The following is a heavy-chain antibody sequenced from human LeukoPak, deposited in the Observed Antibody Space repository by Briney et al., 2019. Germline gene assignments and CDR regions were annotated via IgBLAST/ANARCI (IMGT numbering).Heavy chain of an antibody. CDR3: ARGGSDGYLFDF. CDR1: GGSISSSSYY. V-gene: IGHV4-30-4*08. CDR2: IYYSGST. J-gene: IGHJ4*02. Sequence: SEALSLTCTVSGGSISSSSYYWGWIRQPPGKGLEWIGYIYYSGSTYYNPSLKSRVAISIDSSKKQFSLKLRSVTAADTAVYYCARGGSDGYLFDFWGQGTLVTVSS. D-gene: IGHD5-24*01.